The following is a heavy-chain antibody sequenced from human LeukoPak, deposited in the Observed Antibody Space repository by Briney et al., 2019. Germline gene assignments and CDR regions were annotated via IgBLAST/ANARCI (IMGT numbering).Heavy chain of an antibody. D-gene: IGHD3-10*01. CDR2: IYPGDSDT. CDR1: GYSFTSYW. J-gene: IGHJ4*02. V-gene: IGHV5-51*01. Sequence: GGSLKISCKGSGYSFTSYWIGWVCQMPGKGLEWMGIIYPGDSDTRYSPSFQGQVTISADKSISTAYLQWSSLKASDTAMYYCARQRRYYGSGSYHYFDYWGQGTLVTVSS. CDR3: ARQRRYYGSGSYHYFDY.